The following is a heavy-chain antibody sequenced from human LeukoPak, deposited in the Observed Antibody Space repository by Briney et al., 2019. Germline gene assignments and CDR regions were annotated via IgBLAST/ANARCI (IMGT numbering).Heavy chain of an antibody. D-gene: IGHD3-10*01. CDR2: IHSSGST. CDR3: VAALFRVNVVRGPTTFDY. CDR1: GGSFSGYY. V-gene: IGHV4-59*10. Sequence: SETLSLTCAVYGGSFSGYYWSWIRQPAGKGLEWIGLIHSSGSTSYHPSLQSRVTMSIDTSKNQFSPNLKSVTAADTAIYYCVAALFRVNVVRGPTTFDYWGQGILVTVSS. J-gene: IGHJ4*02.